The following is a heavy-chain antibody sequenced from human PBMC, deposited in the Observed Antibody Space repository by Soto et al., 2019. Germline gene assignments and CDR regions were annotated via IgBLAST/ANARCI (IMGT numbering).Heavy chain of an antibody. CDR1: GFSFSSYW. V-gene: IGHV3-7*04. J-gene: IGHJ4*02. CDR3: GRDVRNGESGCYSYEN. D-gene: IGHD1-26*01. Sequence: EVQLVESGGGLVQQGGSLRLSCAASGFSFSSYWMSWVRQAPGKGLEWVANINQDGSEKNYADSVKGRLTISRDNGKNSLYLQMTSLRAEDTAVYFWGRDVRNGESGCYSYENWGQGTLVTVSS. CDR2: INQDGSEK.